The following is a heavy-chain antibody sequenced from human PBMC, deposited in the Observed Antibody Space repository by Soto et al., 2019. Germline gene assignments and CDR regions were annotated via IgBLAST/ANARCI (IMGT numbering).Heavy chain of an antibody. J-gene: IGHJ4*02. Sequence: QVHLVQSGAEVKKPGASVKVSCKCSGYAFTTYGITWVRQAPGQGLEWMGWISAHNGNTNYAQKLQGRVNVTRDTSTSTAYMELRSLRSDDTAVYYCARGMYGDYWGQGALVTVSS. CDR3: ARGMYGDY. CDR1: GYAFTTYG. CDR2: ISAHNGNT. V-gene: IGHV1-18*01. D-gene: IGHD2-8*01.